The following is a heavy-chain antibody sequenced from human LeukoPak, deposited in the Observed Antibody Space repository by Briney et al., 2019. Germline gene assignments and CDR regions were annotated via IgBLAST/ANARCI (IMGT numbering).Heavy chain of an antibody. D-gene: IGHD1-26*01. V-gene: IGHV1-18*01. CDR2: ISAYNGNT. J-gene: IGHJ6*03. CDR3: AGAHSGRYYYMDV. Sequence: ASVKVSCKASGYTFTSYGISWVRQAPGQGLEWMGWISAYNGNTNYAQKLQGRVTITTDTSTSTAYMELRSPRSDDTAVYYCAGAHSGRYYYMDVGGKGTTVTVSS. CDR1: GYTFTSYG.